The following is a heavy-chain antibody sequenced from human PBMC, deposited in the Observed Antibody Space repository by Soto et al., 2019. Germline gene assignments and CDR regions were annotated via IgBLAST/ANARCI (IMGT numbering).Heavy chain of an antibody. CDR3: VRGLVNSDH. CDR1: GFTFTSYW. J-gene: IGHJ4*02. Sequence: EVQLVESGGRLVQPGGSLRLSCVASGFTFTSYWMHWVRQVPGKEPVWVSFIDSYGSSTKYADSVRGRFTISRDNAKNTLYLLMNSLRVEDTAVYYCVRGLVNSDHWGQGTLVTVSS. V-gene: IGHV3-74*03. D-gene: IGHD1-26*01. CDR2: IDSYGSST.